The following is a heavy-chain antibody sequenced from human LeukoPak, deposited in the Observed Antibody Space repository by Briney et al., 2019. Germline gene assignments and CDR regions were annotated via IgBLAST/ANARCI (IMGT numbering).Heavy chain of an antibody. CDR1: GFTFGDYA. CDR3: TRDRGAYNLYDY. V-gene: IGHV3-49*03. CDR2: IRSKAYGETA. J-gene: IGHJ4*02. Sequence: GGSLRLSCTASGFTFGDYAMSWIRQAPGKGLEWVGFIRSKAYGETADYAASVKGRFTISRDDSKAIAYLQMNSLKTEDTAVYHCTRDRGAYNLYDYWGQGTLVTVSS. D-gene: IGHD1-1*01.